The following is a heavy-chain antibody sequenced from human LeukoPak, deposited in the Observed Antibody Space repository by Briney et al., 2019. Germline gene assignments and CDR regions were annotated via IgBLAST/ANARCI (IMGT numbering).Heavy chain of an antibody. CDR2: MKEDGSDI. CDR1: GFDFNSYT. Sequence: GGSLRLYCVASGFDFNSYTMSWARQAPGKGLEGVAKMKEDGSDIHYVDSVKGRFTICRDNAKNSLCLQMSSLRADDTAVYYCARGGARYLDSWGQGILVTVSS. CDR3: ARGGARYLDS. D-gene: IGHD3-9*01. J-gene: IGHJ4*02. V-gene: IGHV3-7*01.